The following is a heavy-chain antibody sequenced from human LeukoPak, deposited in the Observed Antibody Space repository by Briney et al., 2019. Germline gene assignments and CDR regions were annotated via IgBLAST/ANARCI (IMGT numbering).Heavy chain of an antibody. V-gene: IGHV3-23*01. D-gene: IGHD3-10*01. Sequence: GGSLRLSCAASGFTFSRYAMSWVRQAPGKGLEWVSSIGGSGGTTYYADSVQGRFTISRDNSKNTLYLQMNSLSAEDTAVYYCAKDLSWFGGSLATFGYWGQETLATVSS. CDR2: IGGSGGTT. J-gene: IGHJ4*02. CDR1: GFTFSRYA. CDR3: AKDLSWFGGSLATFGY.